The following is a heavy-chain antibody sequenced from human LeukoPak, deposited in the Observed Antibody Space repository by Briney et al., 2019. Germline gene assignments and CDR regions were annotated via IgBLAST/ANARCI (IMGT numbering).Heavy chain of an antibody. Sequence: GGSLRLSCAASGFTVSSSYMNWVRQAPGKGLEWVSVIYSGGNTYYADSVKGRFTISRDNSKNTVSLQMNSLRAEDTAVYYCARAYWYDILTGYEGNDAFDIWGRGTMVTVSS. CDR1: GFTVSSSY. D-gene: IGHD3-9*01. J-gene: IGHJ3*02. V-gene: IGHV3-53*01. CDR2: IYSGGNT. CDR3: ARAYWYDILTGYEGNDAFDI.